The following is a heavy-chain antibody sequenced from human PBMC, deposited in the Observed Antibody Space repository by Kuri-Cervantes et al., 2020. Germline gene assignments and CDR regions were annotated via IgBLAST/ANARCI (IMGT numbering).Heavy chain of an antibody. CDR1: GGSISSGDYY. CDR2: IYYSGST. J-gene: IGHJ6*02. V-gene: IGHV4-31*02. CDR3: ARDRQYYYDSSGYYQYYGMDV. D-gene: IGHD3-22*01. Sequence: LRLSCTVSGGSISSGDYYWSWIRQPPGKGLEWIGYIYYSGSTYYNPSLKSRVTISVDTSKNQFSLKLSSVTAADTAVYYCARDRQYYYDSSGYYQYYGMDVWGQGTTVTVSS.